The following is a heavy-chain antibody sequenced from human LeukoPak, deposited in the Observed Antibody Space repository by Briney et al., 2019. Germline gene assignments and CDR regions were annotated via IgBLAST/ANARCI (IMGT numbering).Heavy chain of an antibody. Sequence: GGSLRLSCAASGFTVRSNYMSWVRQAPGKGLEWVSVIYSGGSTYYADSVKGRFTISRDNSKNTLYLHMNSLRAEDTAVYYCATGTFGDCSGGSCYSAFDYWGQGTLVTVSS. D-gene: IGHD2-15*01. V-gene: IGHV3-53*01. J-gene: IGHJ4*02. CDR3: ATGTFGDCSGGSCYSAFDY. CDR1: GFTVRSNY. CDR2: IYSGGST.